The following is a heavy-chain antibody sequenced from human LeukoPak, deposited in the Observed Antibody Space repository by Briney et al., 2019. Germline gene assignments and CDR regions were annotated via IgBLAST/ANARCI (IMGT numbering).Heavy chain of an antibody. Sequence: GGSLRLSCAASGFTFSRHWMNWVRQAPGKGLKWVANIKQDGSEKYYVDSVKGRFTISRDNAKNSLYLQMNSLRAEDTAVYYCARDLYDSSGYSSPIDHWGQGTLVTVSS. D-gene: IGHD3-22*01. J-gene: IGHJ4*02. CDR1: GFTFSRHW. CDR2: IKQDGSEK. CDR3: ARDLYDSSGYSSPIDH. V-gene: IGHV3-7*01.